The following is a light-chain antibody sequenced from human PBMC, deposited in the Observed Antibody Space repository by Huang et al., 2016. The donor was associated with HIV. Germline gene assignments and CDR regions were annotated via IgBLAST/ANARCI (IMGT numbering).Light chain of an antibody. CDR1: QSLLHINGYNS. CDR3: MQALQTPFT. V-gene: IGKV2-28*01. J-gene: IGKJ4*01. CDR2: LAS. Sequence: DIVMTQSPFSLPVTPGEPASISCRSSQSLLHINGYNSLHWYLKKPGQSPHLLIYLASNRASGVPDRFSGSASGTDFTLKISAVEAEDVGVYYCMQALQTPFTFGGGTKVEIK.